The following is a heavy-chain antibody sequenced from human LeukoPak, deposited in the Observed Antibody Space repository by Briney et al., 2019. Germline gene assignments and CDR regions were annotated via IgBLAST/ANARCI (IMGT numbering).Heavy chain of an antibody. J-gene: IGHJ6*02. CDR2: ISNSGST. Sequence: SETLSLTCAVSGGYVNRGTFFWTWIRKPPGKGLEWIGYISNSGSTNYHPSPKSRVTISVDRSKSQFYLNLTSVTAADTAVYYCARLLRLQDVWGQGTTVTVSS. CDR1: GGYVNRGTFF. CDR3: ARLLRLQDV. D-gene: IGHD2/OR15-2a*01. V-gene: IGHV4-61*01.